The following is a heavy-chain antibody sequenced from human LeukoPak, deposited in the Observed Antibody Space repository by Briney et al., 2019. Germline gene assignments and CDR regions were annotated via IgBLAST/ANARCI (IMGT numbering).Heavy chain of an antibody. J-gene: IGHJ4*02. CDR1: GFTFDDYA. Sequence: GGSLRLSCAASGFTFDDYAMHWVRQAPGKGLEWVTGISWNSGSIAYADSVKGRFTISRDNAKNSLYLQMNSLRAEDMALYYCAKGYCSSTSCSGDYWGQGTLVTVSS. CDR2: ISWNSGSI. D-gene: IGHD2-2*01. V-gene: IGHV3-9*03. CDR3: AKGYCSSTSCSGDY.